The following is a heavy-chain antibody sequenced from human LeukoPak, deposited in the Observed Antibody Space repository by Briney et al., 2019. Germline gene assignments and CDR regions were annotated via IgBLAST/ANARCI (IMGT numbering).Heavy chain of an antibody. CDR3: ARYGSGSYREFDS. D-gene: IGHD3-10*01. CDR1: GGSISSYY. CDR2: IYYSGST. Sequence: SETLSLTCTVSGGSISSYYWSWIRQPPGKGLEWIGYIYYSGSTNYNPSLKSRVTISVDTSKNQFSLMLSSVTAADTAVYYCARYGSGSYREFDSWGQGTLVTVSS. V-gene: IGHV4-59*01. J-gene: IGHJ4*02.